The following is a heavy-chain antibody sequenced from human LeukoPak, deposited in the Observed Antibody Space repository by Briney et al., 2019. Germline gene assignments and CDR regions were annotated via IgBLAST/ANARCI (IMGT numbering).Heavy chain of an antibody. D-gene: IGHD6-13*01. J-gene: IGHJ6*02. Sequence: SETLSLTCTVSGGSISSYYWSWIRQPPGKGLEWIGYIYYSGSTNYNPSLKSRVTISADTSKNQFSLKLSSVTAADTAVYYCARVPAAGSYYYGMDVWGQGTTVTVSS. V-gene: IGHV4-59*01. CDR2: IYYSGST. CDR3: ARVPAAGSYYYGMDV. CDR1: GGSISSYY.